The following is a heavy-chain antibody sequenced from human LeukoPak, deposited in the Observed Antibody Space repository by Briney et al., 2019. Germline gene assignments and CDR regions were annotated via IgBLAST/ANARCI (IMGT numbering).Heavy chain of an antibody. CDR2: TIPIFGTA. CDR1: GDTFSSYA. J-gene: IGHJ6*02. CDR3: ARERGRGGYDSRYYYYGMDV. Sequence: SVKVSCKASGDTFSSYAISWVRQAPGQGLEWMGGTIPIFGTANYAQKFQGRVTITADESTSTAYMELSSLRSEDTAVYYCARERGRGGYDSRYYYYGMDVWGQGTTVTVSS. D-gene: IGHD5-12*01. V-gene: IGHV1-69*13.